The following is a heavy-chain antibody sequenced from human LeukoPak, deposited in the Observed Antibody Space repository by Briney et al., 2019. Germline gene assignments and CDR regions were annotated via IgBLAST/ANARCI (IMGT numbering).Heavy chain of an antibody. Sequence: GGSLRLSCAASGFTFSSYWMRWVRQAPGKGLVWVSRINSDGSSTNYADSVKGRFTISRDNAKNSLYLQMNSLRAEDTAVYYCAELGITMIGGVWGKGTTVTISS. J-gene: IGHJ6*04. V-gene: IGHV3-74*01. CDR1: GFTFSSYW. CDR2: INSDGSST. CDR3: AELGITMIGGV. D-gene: IGHD3-10*02.